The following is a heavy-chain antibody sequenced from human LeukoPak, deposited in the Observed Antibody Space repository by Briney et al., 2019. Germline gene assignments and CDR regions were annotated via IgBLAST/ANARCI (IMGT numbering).Heavy chain of an antibody. V-gene: IGHV3-9*01. J-gene: IGHJ3*02. CDR3: ARTNTGPGDAFDI. CDR2: ISWNSGSI. Sequence: PGGSLRLSCAASGFTFDDYAMHWVRQAPGKGLEWVSGISWNSGSIGYADSVKGRFTISRDNAKNSLYLQMNSLRAEDTALYYCARTNTGPGDAFDIWGQGTMVTVSS. CDR1: GFTFDDYA. D-gene: IGHD1-7*01.